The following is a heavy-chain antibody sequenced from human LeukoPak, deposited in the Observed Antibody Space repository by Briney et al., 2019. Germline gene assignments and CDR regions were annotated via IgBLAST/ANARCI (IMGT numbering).Heavy chain of an antibody. CDR3: ARAAAADWIDY. CDR2: IYYSGST. CDR1: GGSISRYY. J-gene: IGHJ4*02. Sequence: SGTLSLTWPGSGGSISRYYWGWIRAPPGKGLGWIGYIYYSGSTNYNPSLKSRVTISVDTSKNQFSLKLSSVTAADTAVYYCARAAAADWIDYWGQGTLVTVSS. D-gene: IGHD6-13*01. V-gene: IGHV4-59*01.